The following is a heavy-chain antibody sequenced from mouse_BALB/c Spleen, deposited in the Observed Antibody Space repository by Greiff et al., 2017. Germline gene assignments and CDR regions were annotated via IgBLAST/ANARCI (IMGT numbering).Heavy chain of an antibody. D-gene: IGHD3-3*01. Sequence: DVKLQESGGGLVQPGGSLKLSCAASGFDFSRYWMRWVRQAPGKGLEWIGEINPDSSTINYTPSLKDKFIISRDNAKNTLYLQMSKVRSEDTALYYCARRRVWADWYFDVWGAGTTVTVSS. CDR1: GFDFSRYW. J-gene: IGHJ1*01. V-gene: IGHV4-1*02. CDR2: INPDSSTI. CDR3: ARRRVWADWYFDV.